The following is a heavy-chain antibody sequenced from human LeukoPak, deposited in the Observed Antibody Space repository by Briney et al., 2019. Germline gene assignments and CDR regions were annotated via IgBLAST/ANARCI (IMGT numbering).Heavy chain of an antibody. V-gene: IGHV3-23*01. CDR3: AREYFDWSPAFDY. D-gene: IGHD3-9*01. Sequence: PGGSLRLSCIASGFAFSSYTMTWVRQAPGKGLEWVSSISDTSYYKFYANSLKGRFTISRDNSKNTLYLQMNSLRAEDTAVYYCAREYFDWSPAFDYWGQGTLVTVSS. CDR2: ISDTSYYK. J-gene: IGHJ4*02. CDR1: GFAFSSYT.